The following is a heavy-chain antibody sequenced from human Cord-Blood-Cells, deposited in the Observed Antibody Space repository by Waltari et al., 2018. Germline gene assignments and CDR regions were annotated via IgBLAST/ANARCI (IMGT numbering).Heavy chain of an antibody. V-gene: IGHV3-30*18. Sequence: TFSSYGMHWVRQAPGKGLEWVAVISYDGSNKYYADSVKGRFTISRDNSKNTLYLQMNSLRAEDTAVYYCAKDRRYCSSTSCYYFDYWGQGTLVTVSS. D-gene: IGHD2-2*01. CDR3: AKDRRYCSSTSCYYFDY. J-gene: IGHJ4*02. CDR2: ISYDGSNK. CDR1: TFSSYG.